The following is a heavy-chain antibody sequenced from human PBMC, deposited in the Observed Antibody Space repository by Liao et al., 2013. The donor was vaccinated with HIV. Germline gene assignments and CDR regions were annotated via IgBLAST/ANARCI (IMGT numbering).Heavy chain of an antibody. CDR2: IYTSGNT. V-gene: IGHV4-61*02. J-gene: IGHJ4*02. Sequence: QVELQESGPGLVQPSQTLSLSCTVSGDSISGGNYFLNWIRQPAGKRLEWLGRIYTSGNTDYSPSLKSRVTISVDTSKNQFSLRLSSVTAADTAIYYCARGGGGPSGRYVGDYWGQGTLVAVSS. CDR3: ARGGGGPSGRYVGDY. D-gene: IGHD6-19*01. CDR1: GDSISGGNYF.